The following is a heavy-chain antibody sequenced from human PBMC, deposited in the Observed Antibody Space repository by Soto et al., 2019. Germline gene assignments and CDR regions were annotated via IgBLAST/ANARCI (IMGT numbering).Heavy chain of an antibody. Sequence: SVKVSCKASGYTFTSYGISWVRQAPGQGLEWMGGIIPIFGTANYAQKFQGRVTITADKSTSTAYMELSSLRSEDTAVYYCARVMSIGPGYSNYDHYYYGMDVWGQGTTVTVSS. CDR2: IIPIFGTA. D-gene: IGHD4-4*01. CDR3: ARVMSIGPGYSNYDHYYYGMDV. CDR1: GYTFTSYG. J-gene: IGHJ6*02. V-gene: IGHV1-69*06.